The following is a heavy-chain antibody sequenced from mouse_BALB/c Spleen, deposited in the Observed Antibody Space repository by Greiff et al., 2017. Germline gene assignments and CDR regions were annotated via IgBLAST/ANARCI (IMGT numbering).Heavy chain of an antibody. CDR2: IDPSDSYT. D-gene: IGHD2-3*01. J-gene: IGHJ3*01. Sequence: QVQLQQPGAELVKPGASVKLSCKASGYTFTSYWMHWVKQRPGQGLEWIGEIDPSDSYTNYNQKFKGKATLTVDKSSSTAYMQLSSLTSEDSAVYYCASCDGYYSFAYWGQETLVTVSA. CDR3: ASCDGYYSFAY. CDR1: GYTFTSYW. V-gene: IGHV1-69*02.